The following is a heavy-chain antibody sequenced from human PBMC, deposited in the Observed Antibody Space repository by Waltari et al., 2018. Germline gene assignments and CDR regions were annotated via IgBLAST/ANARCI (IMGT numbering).Heavy chain of an antibody. Sequence: QLQLQESGPGLVKPSETLSLTCSVSGDSVSSNNSYWGWIRQPPGKGLEWIGTISYSGNAYYNPSLKSRVTISLDMSKNDFSLKLSSVTAADTAVYYCTRDGGHDSGDFEENWGQGSLVTVSS. D-gene: IGHD4-17*01. CDR2: ISYSGNA. V-gene: IGHV4-39*07. CDR1: GDSVSSNNSY. CDR3: TRDGGHDSGDFEEN. J-gene: IGHJ4*02.